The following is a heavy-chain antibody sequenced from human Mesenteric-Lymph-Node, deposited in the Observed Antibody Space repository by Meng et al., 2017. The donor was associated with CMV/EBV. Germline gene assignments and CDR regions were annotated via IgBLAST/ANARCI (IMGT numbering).Heavy chain of an antibody. CDR1: GFSVSRNY. D-gene: IGHD3-16*01. V-gene: IGHV3-53*01. CDR2: IYSGGST. J-gene: IGHJ4*02. CDR3: ARDLRGGFIDY. Sequence: GESLKISCAASGFSVSRNYMSWVRQAPGKGLEWVSVIYSGGSTYYADSVKGRFTISRDDSKNTLYLQMNNLRAEDTAIYYCARDLRGGFIDYWGQGTLVTVSS.